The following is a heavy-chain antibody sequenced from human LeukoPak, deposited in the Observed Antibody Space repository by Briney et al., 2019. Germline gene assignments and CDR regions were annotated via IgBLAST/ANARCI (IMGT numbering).Heavy chain of an antibody. D-gene: IGHD2-2*01. J-gene: IGHJ4*02. CDR2: ISAYNGNT. CDR3: ARFRAVPAADEGDLDY. V-gene: IGHV1-18*04. Sequence: ASVKVSCKASGYTFTSYGISWVRQAPGQGLEWMGWISAYNGNTNYAQKLQGRVTMTTDASTSTAYMELRSLRSDDTAVYYCARFRAVPAADEGDLDYWGQGTLVTVSS. CDR1: GYTFTSYG.